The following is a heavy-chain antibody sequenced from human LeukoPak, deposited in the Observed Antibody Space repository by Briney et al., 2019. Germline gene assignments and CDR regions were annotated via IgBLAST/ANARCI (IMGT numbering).Heavy chain of an antibody. D-gene: IGHD3-9*01. J-gene: IGHJ6*02. CDR3: ARDDWYYDILPGYYPGLDV. V-gene: IGHV3-11*01. CDR2: ISSSGSTI. Sequence: GGSLRLSCAASGFTFSDYYMSWIRQAPGKGLEWVSYISSSGSTIYYADSVKGRFTISRDNAKNSLYLQMNSLRAEDTAVYYCARDDWYYDILPGYYPGLDVWGQGTTVTVSS. CDR1: GFTFSDYY.